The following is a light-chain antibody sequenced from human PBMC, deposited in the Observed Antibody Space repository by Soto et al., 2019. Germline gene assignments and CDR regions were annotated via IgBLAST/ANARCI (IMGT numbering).Light chain of an antibody. CDR1: QTISTW. V-gene: IGKV1-5*01. J-gene: IGKJ1*01. Sequence: DIQVTQSPPTLSASVGDRVTITCRASQTISTWMAWYQQKPGKAPTLLVYDAPTLQSGVASRFSGSGSGTEFTLIISGLQPDDSATYYCQQYTNTNNPWMFGQGTKVDVK. CDR3: QQYTNTNNPWM. CDR2: DAP.